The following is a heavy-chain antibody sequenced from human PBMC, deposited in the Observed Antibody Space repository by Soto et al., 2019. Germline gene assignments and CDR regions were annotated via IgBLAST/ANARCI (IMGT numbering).Heavy chain of an antibody. Sequence: PVGSLRLSCAASGFTFSTSPMGWVRQVPGRGLEWVSLISGTGGYTYYRDSVKGRFTISRDTSKNTLYLQMNSLRAEDTAIYYCAKVRQQLPNWFDPWGQGTQVTVSS. D-gene: IGHD6-13*01. V-gene: IGHV3-23*01. CDR3: AKVRQQLPNWFDP. J-gene: IGHJ5*02. CDR2: ISGTGGYT. CDR1: GFTFSTSP.